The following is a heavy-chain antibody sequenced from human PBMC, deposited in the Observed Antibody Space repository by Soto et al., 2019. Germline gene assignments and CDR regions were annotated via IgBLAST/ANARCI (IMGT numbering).Heavy chain of an antibody. CDR1: GGYFSGYC. Sequence: SETMSLTCAVDGGYFSGYCLSWLRQPPGKGLKWIGEINHSGSTNYNPSLKSRVTISVDTSKNQFSLKLSSVTAADTAVYYCASRVVTRDNWFDPWGQGTLVTVSS. CDR2: INHSGST. D-gene: IGHD2-21*02. CDR3: ASRVVTRDNWFDP. J-gene: IGHJ5*02. V-gene: IGHV4-34*01.